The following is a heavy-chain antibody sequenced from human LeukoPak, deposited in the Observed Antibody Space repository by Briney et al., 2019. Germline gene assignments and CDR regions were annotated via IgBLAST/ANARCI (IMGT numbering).Heavy chain of an antibody. J-gene: IGHJ4*02. CDR3: AKESQHYYYDSSGYFDY. D-gene: IGHD3-22*01. V-gene: IGHV3-30*02. CDR2: IRYDRSNK. CDR1: GFTFSSYG. Sequence: PGGSLRLSCAASGFTFSSYGMHWIRQAPGKGLEWVAFIRYDRSNKYYADSAKGRFTISRDNSKNTLYLQMNSLRAEDTAVYYCAKESQHYYYDSSGYFDYWGQGTLVTVSS.